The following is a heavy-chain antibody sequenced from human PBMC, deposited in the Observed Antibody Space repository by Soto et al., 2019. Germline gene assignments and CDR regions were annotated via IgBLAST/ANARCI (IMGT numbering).Heavy chain of an antibody. V-gene: IGHV1-46*01. Sequence: ASVKVSCKASGYPFTSYYVHWLRQSPGQGLEWMGFINPSSGSTSYAQKFQGRVTMTRDTSTSTVYMEVSGLRSEDTAVYYCAREMYTTRGSPFDYWGQRTLVTVSS. D-gene: IGHD3-16*01. CDR1: GYPFTSYY. CDR3: AREMYTTRGSPFDY. CDR2: INPSSGST. J-gene: IGHJ4*02.